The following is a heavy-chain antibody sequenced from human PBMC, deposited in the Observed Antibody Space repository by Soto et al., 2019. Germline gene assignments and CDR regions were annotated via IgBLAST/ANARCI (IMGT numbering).Heavy chain of an antibody. D-gene: IGHD2-21*02. V-gene: IGHV4-31*03. Sequence: PSETLSLTCTVSGGSISSGDYYWSWIRQPPGKGLEWIGYIYYSGSTYYNPSLKSRVTISVDTSKNQFSLKLSSVTAADTAVYYCANNRYCGGDCYSYFDYWGQGTLVTVPS. J-gene: IGHJ4*02. CDR1: GGSISSGDYY. CDR2: IYYSGST. CDR3: ANNRYCGGDCYSYFDY.